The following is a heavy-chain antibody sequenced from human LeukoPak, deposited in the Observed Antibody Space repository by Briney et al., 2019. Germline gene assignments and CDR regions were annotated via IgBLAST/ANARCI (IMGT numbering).Heavy chain of an antibody. D-gene: IGHD1-26*01. V-gene: IGHV1-69*05. CDR3: ARGGGSSRPGALDI. CDR1: GGTFSSYA. CDR2: IIPIFGTA. J-gene: IGHJ3*02. Sequence: SVKVSCKASGGTFSSYAISWVRQAPGQGLEWMGGIIPIFGTANYAQKFQGRVTITTDESTSTAYMELSSLRSEDTAVYYCARGGGSSRPGALDIWGQGTMVTVSS.